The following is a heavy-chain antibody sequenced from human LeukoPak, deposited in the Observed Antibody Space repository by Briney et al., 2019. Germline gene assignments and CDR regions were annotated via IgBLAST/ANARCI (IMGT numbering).Heavy chain of an antibody. CDR3: AKDWSILRYAFDI. J-gene: IGHJ3*02. CDR1: GFTFSSYA. CDR2: ISGSGGAT. D-gene: IGHD3-9*01. V-gene: IGHV3-23*01. Sequence: GGSLRLSCAASGFTFSSYAMTWVRQAPGKGLEWVSGISGSGGATYSADSVKGRFTISRDNPKNTLYLQMNSLRAEDTAVYYCAKDWSILRYAFDIWGQGTMVTVSS.